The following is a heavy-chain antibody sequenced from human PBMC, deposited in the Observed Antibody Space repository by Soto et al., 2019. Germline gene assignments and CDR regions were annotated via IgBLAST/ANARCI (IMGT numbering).Heavy chain of an antibody. CDR3: AKGAVAGTPTSYYYYGMDV. CDR1: GGTFRTYA. D-gene: IGHD6-19*01. V-gene: IGHV1-69*14. Sequence: VQLLQSGAEVKKPGSSVRVSCEASGGTFRTYAFSWVQQAPGQGLEWRGEIIPIFAPVNFEQKFQGRVTIAADKATATVYMDLRSLRSEDTAVYDCAKGAVAGTPTSYYYYGMDVWGQGTKVTVS. J-gene: IGHJ6*02. CDR2: IIPIFAPV.